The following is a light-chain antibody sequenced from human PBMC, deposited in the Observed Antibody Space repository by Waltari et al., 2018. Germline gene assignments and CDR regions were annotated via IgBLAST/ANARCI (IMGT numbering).Light chain of an antibody. Sequence: DIVLTQSPRTLSLSPGERATLSCRASQSVSRYLAWYQQKPGQAPRLLIYDASTRATGIPDRFSGSGSGTDFSLTISRLEPEDFAVYYCQKYVSLPATFGQGTKVEIK. V-gene: IGKV3-20*01. CDR3: QKYVSLPAT. CDR1: QSVSRY. J-gene: IGKJ1*01. CDR2: DAS.